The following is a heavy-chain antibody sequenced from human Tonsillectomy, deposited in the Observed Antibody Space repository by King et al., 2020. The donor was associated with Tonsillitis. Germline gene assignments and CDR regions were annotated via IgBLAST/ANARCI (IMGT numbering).Heavy chain of an antibody. Sequence: VQLVESGGGVVQPGRSLRLSCAASGFTFSQYTMHWVRQAPAKGLEWVAVISYDGSNKYYAESVKGRFTISRDNSKNTLYLQMNSLRAEDTAVFYCARSGRKMDNLSGMDVWGQGTTVTVSS. CDR3: ARSGRKMDNLSGMDV. CDR2: ISYDGSNK. D-gene: IGHD2-8*01. CDR1: GFTFSQYT. V-gene: IGHV3-30*04. J-gene: IGHJ6*02.